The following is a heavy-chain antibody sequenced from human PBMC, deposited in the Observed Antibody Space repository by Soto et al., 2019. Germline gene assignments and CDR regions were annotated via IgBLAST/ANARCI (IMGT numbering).Heavy chain of an antibody. CDR1: GGTFSSNA. V-gene: IGHV1-69*06. Sequence: QVQLVQSGAEVKKPGSSVKVSCKASGGTFSSNAISWVRQAPGQGLEWMGGIIPIYASPNYAQNFQGRVTVTADKATSTAYLELSRLIFADSAIYYCAVTVTGSPSPLAHWGRGTLVIVSS. CDR3: AVTVTGSPSPLAH. D-gene: IGHD3-10*01. J-gene: IGHJ4*02. CDR2: IIPIYASP.